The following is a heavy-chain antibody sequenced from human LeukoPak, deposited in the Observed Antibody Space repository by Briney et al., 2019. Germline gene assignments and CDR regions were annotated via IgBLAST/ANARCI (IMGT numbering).Heavy chain of an antibody. Sequence: GRSLRLSCAASGLTFRNYGMHWVRQAPGKGLEWVAVIWYDGSNEGYADSVTGRLTISRDNSKNMLYLQMNSLRDEDTAVYYCATNSGTPPRYMNVWGKGTTVSVSS. CDR3: ATNSGTPPRYMNV. V-gene: IGHV3-33*01. CDR1: GLTFRNYG. J-gene: IGHJ6*03. CDR2: IWYDGSNE. D-gene: IGHD1-26*01.